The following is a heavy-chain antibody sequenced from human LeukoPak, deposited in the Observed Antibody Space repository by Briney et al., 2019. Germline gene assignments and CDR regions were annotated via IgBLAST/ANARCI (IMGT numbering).Heavy chain of an antibody. D-gene: IGHD1-7*01. V-gene: IGHV3-30-3*01. J-gene: IGHJ4*02. CDR3: ARDVPGGGWNCDN. CDR2: ISVNGITK. Sequence: PGGSLRLSCAASGFTLSRYAMHWVRQAPGKGLEWVAIISVNGITKHYADSVKGRFTISRENSENTLYLQINSLRTDDTAVYYCARDVPGGGWNCDNWGQGVLVTVSS. CDR1: GFTLSRYA.